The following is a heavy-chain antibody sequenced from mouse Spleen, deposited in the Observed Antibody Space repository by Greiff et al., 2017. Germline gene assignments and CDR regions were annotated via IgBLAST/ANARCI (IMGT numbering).Heavy chain of an antibody. Sequence: VKLQESDAELVKPGASVKISCKVSGYTFTDHTIHWMKQRPEQGLEWIGYIYPRDGSTTYNEKFKGKATLTADKSSSTAYMQLNSLTSEDSAVYFCAREEDYGSSSAWFAYWGQGTLVTVSA. J-gene: IGHJ3*01. V-gene: IGHV1-78*01. D-gene: IGHD1-1*01. CDR1: GYTFTDHT. CDR2: IYPRDGST. CDR3: AREEDYGSSSAWFAY.